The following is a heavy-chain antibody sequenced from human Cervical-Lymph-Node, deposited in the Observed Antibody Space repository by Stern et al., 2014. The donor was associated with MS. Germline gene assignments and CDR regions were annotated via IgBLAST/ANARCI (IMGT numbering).Heavy chain of an antibody. Sequence: EVQLVESGGGLVQPGGSLRLSCAASGFTFSSYAMSWVRQAPGKGLEWVSSISGSRLSTYYADPVQGRFTVSRDNSSNTLFLQMNSLRAEDTAIYFCAKSEQWMVPNWFDPWGQGTLVTVSS. V-gene: IGHV3-23*04. CDR3: AKSEQWMVPNWFDP. J-gene: IGHJ5*02. D-gene: IGHD6-19*01. CDR1: GFTFSSYA. CDR2: ISGSRLST.